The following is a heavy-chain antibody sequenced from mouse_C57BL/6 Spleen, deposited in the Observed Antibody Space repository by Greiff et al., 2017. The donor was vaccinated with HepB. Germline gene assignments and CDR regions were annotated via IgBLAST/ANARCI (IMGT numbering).Heavy chain of an antibody. D-gene: IGHD1-1*01. J-gene: IGHJ2*01. V-gene: IGHV1-82*01. Sequence: QVQLQQSGPELVKPGASVKISCKASGYAFSSSWMNWVKQRPGKGLEWIGRIYPGDGDTNYNGKFKGKATLTADKSSSTAYMQLSSLTSEDSAVYFCARDTTAVFDYWGQGTTLTVSS. CDR1: GYAFSSSW. CDR3: ARDTTAVFDY. CDR2: IYPGDGDT.